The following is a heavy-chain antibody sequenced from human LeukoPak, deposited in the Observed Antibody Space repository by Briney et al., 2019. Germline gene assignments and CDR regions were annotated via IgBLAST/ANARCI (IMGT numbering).Heavy chain of an antibody. CDR2: IYYSGST. D-gene: IGHD2-2*02. CDR3: ARGPRIVVVPAAIKVEGVFDP. J-gene: IGHJ5*02. Sequence: SETLSLTCTVSGGSISSYYWSWIRQPPGKGLEWIGYIYYSGSTNYNPSLKSRVTISVDTSKNQFSLKLSSVTAADTAVYYCARGPRIVVVPAAIKVEGVFDPWGQGTLVTVSS. V-gene: IGHV4-59*12. CDR1: GGSISSYY.